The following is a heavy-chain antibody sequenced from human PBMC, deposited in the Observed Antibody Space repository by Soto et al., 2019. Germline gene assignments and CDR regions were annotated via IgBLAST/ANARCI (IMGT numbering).Heavy chain of an antibody. CDR2: INTSGGNS. Sequence: HLAQSGPEVKRPGASVKISCKASGFIFTDWFMHWVRQAPGQGPEWMGIINTSGGNSIYSQKFQDRVTMTRDTSTSTLYVDLSSLTSADTAVYYCAKEGAIPGEVDAWGQVTLVTVSS. J-gene: IGHJ1*01. V-gene: IGHV1-46*01. D-gene: IGHD2-21*01. CDR1: GFIFTDWF. CDR3: AKEGAIPGEVDA.